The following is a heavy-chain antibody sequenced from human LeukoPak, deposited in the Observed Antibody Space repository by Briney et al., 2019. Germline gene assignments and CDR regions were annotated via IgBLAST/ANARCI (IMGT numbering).Heavy chain of an antibody. Sequence: SETLSLTCTVSGGSISSSSYYWGWIRQPPGKGLEWIGSIYYSGSTYYNPSLKSRVTISVDTSKNQFSLKLSSVTAADTAVYYCARGVAVATTPMDYWGQGTLVTVSS. D-gene: IGHD6-19*01. CDR3: ARGVAVATTPMDY. J-gene: IGHJ4*02. CDR1: GGSISSSSYY. CDR2: IYYSGST. V-gene: IGHV4-39*07.